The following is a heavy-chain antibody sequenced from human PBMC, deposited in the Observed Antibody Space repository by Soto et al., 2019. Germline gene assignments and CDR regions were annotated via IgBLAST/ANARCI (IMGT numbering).Heavy chain of an antibody. J-gene: IGHJ6*02. D-gene: IGHD5-12*01. V-gene: IGHV1-18*01. CDR2: ISAYNGNT. CDR3: AREGRSYYYGMDV. Sequence: ASVKVSCKASGYTFTSYGISWVRQAPGQGLEWMGWISAYNGNTNYAQKLQGRVTMTTDTSTSTAYMELRSLSSDDTAVYYCAREGRSYYYGMDVWGQGTTVTVSS. CDR1: GYTFTSYG.